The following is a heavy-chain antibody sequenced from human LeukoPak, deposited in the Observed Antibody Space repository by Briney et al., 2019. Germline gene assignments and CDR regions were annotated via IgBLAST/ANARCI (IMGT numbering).Heavy chain of an antibody. V-gene: IGHV1-2*02. CDR1: GYTFTGYY. CDR3: ARVRGYCSGGSCFDY. J-gene: IGHJ4*02. CDR2: INPNSGGT. Sequence: ASVKVSCKASGYTFTGYYMHWVRQAPGQGLEWMGWINPNSGGTNYAQKFQGRVTITRDTSISTAYMELSRLRSDDTAVYYCARVRGYCSGGSCFDYWGQGTLVTVSS. D-gene: IGHD2-15*01.